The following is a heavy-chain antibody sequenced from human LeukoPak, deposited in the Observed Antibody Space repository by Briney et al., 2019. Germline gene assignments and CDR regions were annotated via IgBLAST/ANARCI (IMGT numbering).Heavy chain of an antibody. D-gene: IGHD5-24*01. Sequence: RGSLRLSCAASGFTFSSYAMSWVRQAPGKGLEWVSTISGSSRSTYYADSVKGRFAISRDNSKNTLYLQMNSLRAEDTAVYFCAKGIYNMDVWGQGTTVTVSS. CDR2: ISGSSRST. V-gene: IGHV3-23*01. CDR3: AKGIYNMDV. J-gene: IGHJ6*02. CDR1: GFTFSSYA.